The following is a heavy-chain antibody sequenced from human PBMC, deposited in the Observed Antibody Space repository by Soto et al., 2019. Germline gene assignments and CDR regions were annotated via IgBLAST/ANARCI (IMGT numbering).Heavy chain of an antibody. J-gene: IGHJ4*02. Sequence: LRLSCAASGFTFSSYAMHWVRQAPGKGLEWVAVISYDGSNKYYAGSVKGRFTISRDNSKNTLYLQMNSLRAEDTAVYYCARAEFREFYGEKLGPDYWGQGTLVTVSS. D-gene: IGHD4-17*01. CDR1: GFTFSSYA. CDR3: ARAEFREFYGEKLGPDY. V-gene: IGHV3-30-3*01. CDR2: ISYDGSNK.